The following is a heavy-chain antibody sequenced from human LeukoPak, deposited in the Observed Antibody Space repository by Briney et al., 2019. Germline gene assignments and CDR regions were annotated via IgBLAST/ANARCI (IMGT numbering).Heavy chain of an antibody. V-gene: IGHV3-48*03. CDR1: GFTFSNYE. CDR3: VRGGAMDV. Sequence: PGGSLRLSCAASGFTFSNYEMTWVRQAPGKGLQWVSYIKTTGSTTSHADSVRGRFTISRDNAKKSLYLQMNSLRVEDTAVYYCVRGGAMDVWGQGTTVT. J-gene: IGHJ6*02. D-gene: IGHD1-26*01. CDR2: IKTTGSTT.